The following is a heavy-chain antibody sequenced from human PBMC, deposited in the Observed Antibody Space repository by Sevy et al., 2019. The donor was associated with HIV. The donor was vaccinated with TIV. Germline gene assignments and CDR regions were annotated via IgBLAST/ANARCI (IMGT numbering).Heavy chain of an antibody. CDR1: GFIFSTYS. Sequence: GGSLRLSCAASGFIFSTYSMHWVRQAPGKGLEWVAAISYDGNNKYYAYSVKGRFTISRDNPKNTLFLQVNSLRPEDTAVYYCARAYSSWFGTVHYWGQGTLVTVSS. V-gene: IGHV3-30-3*01. CDR3: ARAYSSWFGTVHY. J-gene: IGHJ4*02. D-gene: IGHD6-13*01. CDR2: ISYDGNNK.